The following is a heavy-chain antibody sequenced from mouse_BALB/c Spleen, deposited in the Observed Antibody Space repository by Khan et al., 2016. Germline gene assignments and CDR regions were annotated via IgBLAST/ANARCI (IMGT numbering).Heavy chain of an antibody. CDR3: ARSYYGADY. D-gene: IGHD2-13*01. V-gene: IGHV2-2*02. CDR2: IWRGGST. J-gene: IGHJ2*01. CDR1: GFSLTSYG. Sequence: QVQLKESGPGLVQPSQSLSITCTVSGFSLTSYGVHWVRQSPGKGLEWLGVIWRGGSTDYNAAFISRLSISKDNSKSQIFFKMNSLQANDTAIYYCARSYYGADYWGQGTTLTVSS.